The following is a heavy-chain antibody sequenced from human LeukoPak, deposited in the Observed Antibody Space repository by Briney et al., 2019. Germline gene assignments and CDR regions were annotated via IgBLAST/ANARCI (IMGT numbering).Heavy chain of an antibody. CDR1: GFTFSRYW. V-gene: IGHV3-74*01. Sequence: PGGSLRLSCAASGFTFSRYWMHWARQAPGKGLVWVSRINSDGSSTSYADSVRGRFTISRDNAKNTLYLQMNSLRAGDTAVYYCAKDFGELASYYMDVWGKGTTVTVSS. D-gene: IGHD3-10*01. J-gene: IGHJ6*03. CDR3: AKDFGELASYYMDV. CDR2: INSDGSST.